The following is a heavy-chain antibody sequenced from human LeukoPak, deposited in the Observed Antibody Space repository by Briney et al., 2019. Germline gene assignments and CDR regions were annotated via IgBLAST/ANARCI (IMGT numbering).Heavy chain of an antibody. Sequence: SETLSLTCTVSGGSISSYYWSWIRQPPGKGLEWIGYIYYSGSTNYNPSLKSRVTISVDTSTNQFSLKLSSVTAADTAVYYCARDASYNYDSSGYTLWGQGTLVTVSS. CDR1: GGSISSYY. CDR3: ARDASYNYDSSGYTL. V-gene: IGHV4-59*01. CDR2: IYYSGST. D-gene: IGHD3-22*01. J-gene: IGHJ4*02.